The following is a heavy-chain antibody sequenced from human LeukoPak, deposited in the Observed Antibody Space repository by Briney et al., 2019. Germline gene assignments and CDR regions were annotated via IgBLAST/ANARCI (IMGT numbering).Heavy chain of an antibody. D-gene: IGHD4-17*01. Sequence: PGGSLRLSCAASGFTVSTNFMSWVRQAPGKGLEWVAVLYSGGTTYYADSVRGRFTISRDNSKNTLYLQMNSLRAEDTAVYYCARDGYGYNYMDVWGKGTTVTVPS. J-gene: IGHJ6*03. CDR1: GFTVSTNF. V-gene: IGHV3-53*01. CDR3: ARDGYGYNYMDV. CDR2: LYSGGTT.